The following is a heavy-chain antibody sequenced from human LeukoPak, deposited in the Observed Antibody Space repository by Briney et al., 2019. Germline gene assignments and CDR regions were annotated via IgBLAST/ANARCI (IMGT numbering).Heavy chain of an antibody. CDR2: ISSGSVTK. D-gene: IGHD2-21*02. CDR1: GFTFSTYS. CDR3: ARSSLCGGDCYAYDY. J-gene: IGHJ4*02. V-gene: IGHV3-48*02. Sequence: PGGSLRLSCAASGFTFSTYSMNWVRQAPGKGLEWVSYISSGSVTKYYADSVKGRFTISRDNAKNSLFLQMNSLRDEDTAVYYCARSSLCGGDCYAYDYWGQGSLVTVSS.